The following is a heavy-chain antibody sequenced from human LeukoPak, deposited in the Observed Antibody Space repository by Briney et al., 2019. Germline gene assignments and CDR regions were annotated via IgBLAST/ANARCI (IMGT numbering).Heavy chain of an antibody. J-gene: IGHJ4*02. CDR2: IKSDGKIT. CDR1: GFTFNNYW. CDR3: AKDGAGSYHFDY. D-gene: IGHD1-26*01. Sequence: GGSLRLSCAASGFTFNNYWMHWVRQAPGKGLVWVSRIKSDGKITTYADSVKGRFTTSRDNSKNTLYLQMNSLRAEDTAVYYCAKDGAGSYHFDYWGQGTLVTVSS. V-gene: IGHV3-74*01.